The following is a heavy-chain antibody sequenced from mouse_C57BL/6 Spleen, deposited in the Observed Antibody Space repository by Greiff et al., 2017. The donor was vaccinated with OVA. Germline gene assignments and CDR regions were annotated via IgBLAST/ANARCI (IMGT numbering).Heavy chain of an antibody. CDR2: IYPSDSET. D-gene: IGHD1-1*01. Sequence: QVQLQQPGAELVRPGSSVKLSCKASGYTFTSYWMDWVKQRPGQGLEWIGNIYPSDSETHYNQKFKDKATLTVDKSSSTAYMQLSSLTSEDSAVYYCARLITPDGYWYFDVWGTGTTVTVSS. CDR3: ARLITPDGYWYFDV. V-gene: IGHV1-61*01. J-gene: IGHJ1*03. CDR1: GYTFTSYW.